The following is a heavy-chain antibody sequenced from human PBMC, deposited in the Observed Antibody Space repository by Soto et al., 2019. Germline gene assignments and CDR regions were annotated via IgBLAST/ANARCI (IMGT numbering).Heavy chain of an antibody. CDR1: GFTFSSYA. D-gene: IGHD1-26*01. J-gene: IGHJ4*02. Sequence: EVQLLESGGGLVQPGGSLRLSCAASGFTFSSYAMSWVRQAPGKGLEWVSAISGSGGSTYYADSVKGRFTISRDNSKNTLYLQMNSLRAEDTAVYYCVKAVGPTAPSSRIFDYWGQGTLVTVSS. CDR3: VKAVGPTAPSSRIFDY. V-gene: IGHV3-23*01. CDR2: ISGSGGST.